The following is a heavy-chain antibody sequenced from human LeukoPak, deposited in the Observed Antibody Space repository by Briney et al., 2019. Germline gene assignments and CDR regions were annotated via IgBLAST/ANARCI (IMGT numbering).Heavy chain of an antibody. CDR1: GFTFRTHA. D-gene: IGHD3-22*01. Sequence: GGSLRLSCAASGFTFRTHAMNWVRQAPGKGLEWVATIGAGATDYADSVKGRFTISRDNSKNTLYLQMNSLRAEDTAVYYCAKGITMIVTRSDAFDIWGQGTMVTVSS. J-gene: IGHJ3*02. V-gene: IGHV3-23*01. CDR3: AKGITMIVTRSDAFDI. CDR2: IGAGAT.